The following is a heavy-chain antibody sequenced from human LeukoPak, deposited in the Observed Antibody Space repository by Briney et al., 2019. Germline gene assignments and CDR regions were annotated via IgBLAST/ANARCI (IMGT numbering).Heavy chain of an antibody. CDR3: ARERVAEAEMGYYYYYMDV. J-gene: IGHJ6*03. CDR2: INPNSGGT. Sequence: ASVKVSCKASGYTFTGYYMHWVRQAPGQGLEWMGWINPNSGGTNYAQKFQGRGTMTRDTSISKAYMELSRLRSDDTAVYYCARERVAEAEMGYYYYYMDVWGKGTTVTISS. D-gene: IGHD6-13*01. CDR1: GYTFTGYY. V-gene: IGHV1-2*02.